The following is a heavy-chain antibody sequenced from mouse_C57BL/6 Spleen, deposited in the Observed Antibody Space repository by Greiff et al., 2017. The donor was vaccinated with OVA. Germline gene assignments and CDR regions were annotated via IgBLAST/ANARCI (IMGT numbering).Heavy chain of an antibody. D-gene: IGHD1-1*01. CDR2: IYPSDSET. J-gene: IGHJ2*01. Sequence: QVQLQQPGAELVRPGSSVKLSCKASGYTFTSYWMDWVKQRPGQGLEWIGNIYPSDSETHYNQKFKDKATLTVDKSSSTAYMQLSSLTSEAAAVYYCTREAPYYYSSRALGYWGQGTTLTVSS. V-gene: IGHV1-61*01. CDR3: TREAPYYYSSRALGY. CDR1: GYTFTSYW.